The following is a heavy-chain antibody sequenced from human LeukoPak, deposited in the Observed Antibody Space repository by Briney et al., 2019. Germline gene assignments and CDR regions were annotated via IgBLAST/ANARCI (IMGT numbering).Heavy chain of an antibody. D-gene: IGHD3-10*01. CDR2: IGTAGDT. J-gene: IGHJ4*02. CDR3: ARVAYGSGSYFDY. V-gene: IGHV3-13*01. CDR1: GFTFSSYD. Sequence: GGSLRLSCAASGFTFSSYDMHWVRHATGKGLEWVSAIGTAGDTYYPGSVKGRFTISRENAKNSLYLQMNSLRAGDTAVYYCARVAYGSGSYFDYWGQGTLVTVSS.